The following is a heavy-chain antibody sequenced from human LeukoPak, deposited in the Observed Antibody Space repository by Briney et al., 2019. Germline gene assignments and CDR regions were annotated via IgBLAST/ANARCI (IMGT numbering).Heavy chain of an antibody. CDR1: GFPFSDYV. Sequence: PGGSLRLSCAASGFPFSDYVMHWVRQAPGKGLEWVAVIRYDGNNKYYADSVKGRFTISRDNSKNMLYLQMNSLGTEDTAVYYCAKDNYYDSSGYYAVYWGQGTLVTVSS. J-gene: IGHJ4*02. CDR2: IRYDGNNK. D-gene: IGHD3-22*01. CDR3: AKDNYYDSSGYYAVY. V-gene: IGHV3-30*02.